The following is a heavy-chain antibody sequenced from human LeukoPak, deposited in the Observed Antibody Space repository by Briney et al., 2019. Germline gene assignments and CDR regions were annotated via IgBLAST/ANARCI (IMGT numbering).Heavy chain of an antibody. CDR2: ISWNSGSI. Sequence: GGSLRLSCAASGFTFDDYAMHWVRQAPGKGLEWVSGISWNSGSIGYADSVKGRFTISRDNAKDSLYLQMNSLRAEDTALYYCAKDRGYGSGSYYTVLDVWGKGTTVTISS. D-gene: IGHD3-10*01. CDR1: GFTFDDYA. V-gene: IGHV3-9*01. CDR3: AKDRGYGSGSYYTVLDV. J-gene: IGHJ6*04.